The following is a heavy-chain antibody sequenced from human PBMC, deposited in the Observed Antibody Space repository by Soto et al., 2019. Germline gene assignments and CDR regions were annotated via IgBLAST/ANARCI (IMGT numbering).Heavy chain of an antibody. Sequence: ASVQVTCKASGYTFTSYGISWVRQALGQGLEWMGWISAYNGNTNYAQKLQGRVTMTTDTSTSTAYMELRSLRSDDTAVYYCARDSGGYGDYELDYWGQGTLVTVSS. CDR2: ISAYNGNT. CDR1: GYTFTSYG. CDR3: ARDSGGYGDYELDY. V-gene: IGHV1-18*04. J-gene: IGHJ4*02. D-gene: IGHD4-17*01.